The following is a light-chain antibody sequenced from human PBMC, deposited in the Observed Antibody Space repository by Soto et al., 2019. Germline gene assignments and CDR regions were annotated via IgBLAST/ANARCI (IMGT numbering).Light chain of an antibody. J-gene: IGKJ5*01. CDR3: QQRMES. Sequence: EIMMTQSPTILSVSPGERAPLSCRASQSVSSNLAWYQQKPGQAPRLLIYDASNRATGIPGRFSGSGSGTDFTLTISSLEPEDFAVYYCQQRMESFGQGTRLEI. CDR2: DAS. CDR1: QSVSSN. V-gene: IGKV3-11*01.